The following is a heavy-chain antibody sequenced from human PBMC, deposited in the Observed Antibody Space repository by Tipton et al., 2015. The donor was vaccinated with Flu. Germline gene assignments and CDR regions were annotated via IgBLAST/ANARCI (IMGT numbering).Heavy chain of an antibody. CDR1: GFTFSNYG. J-gene: IGHJ3*02. CDR3: ASYYLDVHAFDI. V-gene: IGHV3-33*01. D-gene: IGHD3-10*01. CDR2: IWYDGGNK. Sequence: SLRLSCAAFGFTFSNYGMHWVRQAPGKGLEWVALIWYDGGNKYYADSVKGRFTISRDNSKNTLYLQMNSLRAEDTAVYYCASYYLDVHAFDIWGQGTMVTVSS.